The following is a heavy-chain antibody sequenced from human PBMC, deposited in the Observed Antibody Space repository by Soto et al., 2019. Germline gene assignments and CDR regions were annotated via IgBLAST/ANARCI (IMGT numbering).Heavy chain of an antibody. Sequence: QGTLKESGPTLVKPTQTLTLTCSFSGFSLSTSGVGVGWIRQSPGKAPEWLALIYWSGDEHYRPSLKIRLSIIKDTSKNHVVLIMSDMDPVDTATYYCARGLATLPVFAFDIWGQGTMVTVSS. D-gene: IGHD6-6*01. J-gene: IGHJ3*02. CDR2: IYWSGDE. CDR3: ARGLATLPVFAFDI. CDR1: GFSLSTSGVG. V-gene: IGHV2-5*01.